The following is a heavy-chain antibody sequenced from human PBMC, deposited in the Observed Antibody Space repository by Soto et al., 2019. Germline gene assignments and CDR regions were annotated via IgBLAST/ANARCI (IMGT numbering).Heavy chain of an antibody. CDR1: GFTFSTYW. D-gene: IGHD3-3*01. V-gene: IGHV3-7*01. Sequence: EVQLVESGGGLVQPGGSLRLSCAASGFTFSTYWMSWVRQAPGKGLEWVANIKQDGTEKYYVDSVKGRFTVSRDNAKNSLYLQMNSLGAGDTAVYYCAREGEYFDFWRGNGRNIDYWGQGTLVTVSS. CDR3: AREGEYFDFWRGNGRNIDY. CDR2: IKQDGTEK. J-gene: IGHJ4*02.